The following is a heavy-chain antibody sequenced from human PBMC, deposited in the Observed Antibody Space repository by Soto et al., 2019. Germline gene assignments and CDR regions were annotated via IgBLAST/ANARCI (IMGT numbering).Heavy chain of an antibody. CDR1: GGSISSSSYY. Sequence: QLQLQESGPGLVKPSETLSLTCTVSGGSISSSSYYWGWIRQPPGKGLEWIGSIYYSGSTYYNPSLKSRVTMSVDTSTNQFSLKLSSVTAADTAVYYCARLWFGELSYYYYGMDVWGQGTTVTVSS. V-gene: IGHV4-39*01. D-gene: IGHD3-10*01. CDR3: ARLWFGELSYYYYGMDV. J-gene: IGHJ6*02. CDR2: IYYSGST.